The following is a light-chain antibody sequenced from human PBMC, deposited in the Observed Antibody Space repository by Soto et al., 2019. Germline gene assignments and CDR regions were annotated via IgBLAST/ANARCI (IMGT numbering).Light chain of an antibody. CDR1: SGHSNYA. V-gene: IGLV4-69*01. CDR2: LNSDGSH. J-gene: IGLJ3*02. CDR3: QTWGTGSWG. Sequence: QSVLTQSPSASASLGASVKLTCTLRSGHSNYAIAWHQQQPEKGPRYLMKLNSDGSHSKGDGIPDRFSGSSSVSERYLTISSLQSEDEADYYCQTWGTGSWGFGGGTKVTV.